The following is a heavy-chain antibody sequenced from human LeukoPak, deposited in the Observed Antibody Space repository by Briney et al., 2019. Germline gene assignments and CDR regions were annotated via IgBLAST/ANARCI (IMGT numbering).Heavy chain of an antibody. Sequence: GASVKVSCKASGYTFTGYYMHWVRQAPGQGLEWMGWINPNSGGTNYAQKFQGWVTMTRDTSISTAYMELSRLRSDDTAVYYCARGTMITFGGVIVMMNFDYWGQGTLVTVSS. CDR3: ARGTMITFGGVIVMMNFDY. CDR1: GYTFTGYY. CDR2: INPNSGGT. J-gene: IGHJ4*02. V-gene: IGHV1-2*04. D-gene: IGHD3-16*02.